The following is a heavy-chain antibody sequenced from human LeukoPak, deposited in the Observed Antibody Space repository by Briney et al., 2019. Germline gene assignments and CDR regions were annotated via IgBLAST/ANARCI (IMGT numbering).Heavy chain of an antibody. Sequence: SETLSLTCAVYGGSFSGYYWSWIRRPPGKGLEWIGEINHSGSTNYNPSLKSRVTISVDTSKNQFSLKLSSVTAADTAVYYYARGRGNGSGSYGYYYYYYGMDVWGQGTTVTVSS. J-gene: IGHJ6*02. CDR1: GGSFSGYY. CDR3: ARGRGNGSGSYGYYYYYYGMDV. D-gene: IGHD3-10*01. CDR2: INHSGST. V-gene: IGHV4-34*01.